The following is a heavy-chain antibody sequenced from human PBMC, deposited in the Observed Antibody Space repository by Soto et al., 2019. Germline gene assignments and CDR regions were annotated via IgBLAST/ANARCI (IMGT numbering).Heavy chain of an antibody. Sequence: ASVKVSCKASGYICRNYGIAWVRQAPGQGLEWMGWTSAHKRDMRDTKYAQKFEGRVTMTTDGSTNTAHMELRSLRHDDTAVYYCARRRSLAQYVPFDSWVQGTLVTVSP. D-gene: IGHD6-6*01. CDR1: GYICRNYG. V-gene: IGHV1-18*01. J-gene: IGHJ4*02. CDR2: TSAHKRDMRDT. CDR3: ARRRSLAQYVPFDS.